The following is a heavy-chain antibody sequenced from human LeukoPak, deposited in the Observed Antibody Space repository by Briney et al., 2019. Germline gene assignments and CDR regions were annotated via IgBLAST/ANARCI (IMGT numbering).Heavy chain of an antibody. V-gene: IGHV3-30*04. D-gene: IGHD5-24*01. CDR3: ARAERDAFDI. J-gene: IGHJ3*02. CDR1: GFTFSSYA. CDR2: ISYDGSNN. Sequence: GGSLRLPCAASGFTFSSYAMHWVRQAPGKGLEWVAVISYDGSNNYYADSVKGRFTISRDTSKNTLYLQMNSLRAEDTAVYYCARAERDAFDIWGQGTMVTVS.